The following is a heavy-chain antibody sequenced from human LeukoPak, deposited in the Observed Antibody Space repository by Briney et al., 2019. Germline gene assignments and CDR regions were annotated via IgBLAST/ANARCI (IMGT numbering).Heavy chain of an antibody. CDR2: ISPYNGKT. CDR3: ERLAIIVEPVWTHHPYDP. V-gene: IGHV1-18*01. D-gene: IGHD2-2*01. Sequence: ASVKVSCKASGCTFINYGIGWVRQAPGQGLEWMGWISPYNGKTKYAQNLQGRDTMTTDTSKSTAYMDLRSLTFDETAVYYCERLAIIVEPVWTHHPYDPWGQGTLVIVCS. J-gene: IGHJ5*02. CDR1: GCTFINYG.